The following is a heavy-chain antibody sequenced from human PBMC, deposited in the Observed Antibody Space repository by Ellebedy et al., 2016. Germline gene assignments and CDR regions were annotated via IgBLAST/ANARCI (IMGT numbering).Heavy chain of an antibody. V-gene: IGHV3-23*01. Sequence: GGSLRLSCAASGFTFSSYAMNWVRQAPGKGLEWVSAISSGGGGTYYADSVKGRFTISRDNSKNTLYLQMNSLRAEDTAVYYCAKHGYGDPTGYFYYGMDVWGQGTTVTVSS. J-gene: IGHJ6*02. CDR3: AKHGYGDPTGYFYYGMDV. D-gene: IGHD4-17*01. CDR1: GFTFSSYA. CDR2: ISSGGGGT.